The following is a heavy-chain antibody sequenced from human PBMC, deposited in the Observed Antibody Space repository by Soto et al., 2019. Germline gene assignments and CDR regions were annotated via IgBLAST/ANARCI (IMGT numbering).Heavy chain of an antibody. CDR2: INAGNGNT. D-gene: IGHD1-26*01. V-gene: IGHV1-3*01. CDR1: GYTFTSYA. J-gene: IGHJ4*02. CDR3: ARDQVGATNLDY. Sequence: GASVKVSCKASGYTFTSYAMHWVRQAPGQRLEWMGWINAGNGNTKYSQKFQGRVTITRDTSASTAYMELSSLRSEDTAVYYCARDQVGATNLDYWGQGTLVTVSS.